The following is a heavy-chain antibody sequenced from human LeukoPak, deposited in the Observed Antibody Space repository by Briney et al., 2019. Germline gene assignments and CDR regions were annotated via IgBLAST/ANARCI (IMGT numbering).Heavy chain of an antibody. CDR1: GFTFSSST. J-gene: IGHJ1*01. CDR2: ISSSSNYI. Sequence: PGGSLRLSCAASGFTFSSSTMNWVRQAPGKGLEWVSSISSSSNYIYYADSVKGRFTISRDNAKNSLYLQMNSLRADDTAVYYCASPDSSGYYAGLGYFQHWGQGTLVTVSS. V-gene: IGHV3-21*01. D-gene: IGHD3-22*01. CDR3: ASPDSSGYYAGLGYFQH.